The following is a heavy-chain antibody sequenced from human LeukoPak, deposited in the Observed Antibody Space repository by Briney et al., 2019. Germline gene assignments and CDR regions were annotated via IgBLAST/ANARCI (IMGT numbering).Heavy chain of an antibody. D-gene: IGHD6-6*01. V-gene: IGHV3-23*01. CDR2: ISGSGGST. Sequence: GGSLRLSCAASGFTFSSYAMSWVRQAPGKGLEWVSAISGSGGSTYYADSVKGRFTISRDNSKNTLYLQMNSLRAEDTAVYYSAKDHFEYSSSYFDYWGQGTLVTVSS. CDR1: GFTFSSYA. CDR3: AKDHFEYSSSYFDY. J-gene: IGHJ4*02.